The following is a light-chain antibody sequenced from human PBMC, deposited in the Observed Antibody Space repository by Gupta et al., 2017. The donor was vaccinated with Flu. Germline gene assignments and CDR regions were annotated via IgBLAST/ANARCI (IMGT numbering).Light chain of an antibody. CDR1: SSDVGGYNY. Sequence: SITISCTGTSSDVGGYNYVSWYQQYPGKAPKLMIFEVSNRPSGVSNRFSGSKSGNTASLTISGLQAEDEADYYCCSYTSSNTRVFGGGTKLTVL. CDR2: EVS. J-gene: IGLJ3*02. CDR3: CSYTSSNTRV. V-gene: IGLV2-14*01.